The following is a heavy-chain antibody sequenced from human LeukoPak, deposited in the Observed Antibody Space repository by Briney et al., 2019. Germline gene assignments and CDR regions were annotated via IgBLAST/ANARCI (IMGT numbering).Heavy chain of an antibody. V-gene: IGHV4-34*01. CDR2: INHSGST. J-gene: IGHJ6*01. CDR1: GGSFSGYY. CDR3: ARHGEYSGSYWGYYYGMDV. D-gene: IGHD1-26*01. Sequence: SETLSLTCAVYGGSFSGYYWSWIRQPPGKGLEWIGEINHSGSTNYNPSLKSRVTISVDTSKNQFSLKLSSVTAADTAVYYCARHGEYSGSYWGYYYGMDVWGQGTTVTVSS.